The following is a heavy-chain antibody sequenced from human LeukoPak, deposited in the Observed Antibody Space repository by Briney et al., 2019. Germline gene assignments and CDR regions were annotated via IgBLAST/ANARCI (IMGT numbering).Heavy chain of an antibody. Sequence: SVKVSCKASAGTFSSYAISWVRQAPGQGLEWMGGIIPIFGTANYAQKFQGRVTITAGESTSTAYMELSSLRSEDTAVYYCARDPGSGYYYFDYWGQGTLVTVSS. CDR2: IIPIFGTA. D-gene: IGHD3-22*01. CDR3: ARDPGSGYYYFDY. J-gene: IGHJ4*02. V-gene: IGHV1-69*13. CDR1: AGTFSSYA.